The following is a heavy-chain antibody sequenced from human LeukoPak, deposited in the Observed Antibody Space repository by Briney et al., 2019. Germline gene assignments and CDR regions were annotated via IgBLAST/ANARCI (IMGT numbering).Heavy chain of an antibody. CDR2: ISYDGSNK. Sequence: GRSLRLSCAASGFTFSSYAMHWVRQAPGKGLEWVAVISYDGSNKYYADSVKGRFTISRDNSKNTLYLQINSLRAEDTAVYYCARDKSAKGYFDYGPQGTLVTVSP. CDR3: ARDKSAKGYFDY. V-gene: IGHV3-30*04. J-gene: IGHJ4*02. CDR1: GFTFSSYA. D-gene: IGHD3-3*01.